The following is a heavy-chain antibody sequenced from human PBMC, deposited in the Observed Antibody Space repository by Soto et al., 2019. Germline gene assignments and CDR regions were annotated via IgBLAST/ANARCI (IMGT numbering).Heavy chain of an antibody. CDR3: ARLGPHRQSHDP. J-gene: IGHJ5*02. D-gene: IGHD3-16*01. CDR1: GRTISAYY. V-gene: IGHV4-59*08. Sequence: PSDRLPLTGTAAGRTISAYYWSCFRQAPGKGLEWIGYIYYAGSTSYNPSLKGRVTISLETSKSQFSLRLSSVTAADTAVYYCARLGPHRQSHDPCGRRTLVTVS. CDR2: IYYAGST.